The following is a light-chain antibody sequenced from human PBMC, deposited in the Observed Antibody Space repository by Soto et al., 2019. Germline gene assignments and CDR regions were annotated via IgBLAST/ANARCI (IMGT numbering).Light chain of an antibody. J-gene: IGKJ1*01. CDR2: DAS. Sequence: DIQVTQSPSTLSASVGDRVTITCRASQSISGWLAWYQHRPGKAPQLLIYDASILETGVPSRFSGSGSGTEFTLTISSLQPDDFETYYCQHYASFSRTFGQGTKVDIX. V-gene: IGKV1-5*01. CDR3: QHYASFSRT. CDR1: QSISGW.